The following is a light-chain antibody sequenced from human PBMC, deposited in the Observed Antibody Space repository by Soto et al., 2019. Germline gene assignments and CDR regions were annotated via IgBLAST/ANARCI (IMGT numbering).Light chain of an antibody. CDR1: SSDVGGSGL. CDR3: ASYTNSITYV. V-gene: IGLV2-14*02. J-gene: IGLJ3*02. Sequence: QSALTQPASVSGSPGQSITISCTGTSSDVGGSGLVSWYQFHPGKAPKLLIYDVSSRPSGLSNRFSGSKSGNTASLIISGLQAEDEADYYCASYTNSITYVFGGGTKLTVL. CDR2: DVS.